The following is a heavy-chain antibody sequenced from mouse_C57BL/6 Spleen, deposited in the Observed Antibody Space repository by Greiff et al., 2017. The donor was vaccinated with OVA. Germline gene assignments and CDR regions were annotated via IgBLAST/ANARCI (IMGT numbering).Heavy chain of an antibody. CDR2: INPRSGNT. J-gene: IGHJ2*01. D-gene: IGHD1-1*01. Sequence: VQLQQSGAELARPGASVKLSCKASGYTFTSYGISWVKQRTGQGLEWIGEINPRSGNTYYNEKFKGKATLTADKSSSTAYMELRGLSSVSSAVYFCSRGGGFAPVVSADYWGQGTTLTVSS. V-gene: IGHV1-81*01. CDR1: GYTFTSYG. CDR3: SRGGGFAPVVSADY.